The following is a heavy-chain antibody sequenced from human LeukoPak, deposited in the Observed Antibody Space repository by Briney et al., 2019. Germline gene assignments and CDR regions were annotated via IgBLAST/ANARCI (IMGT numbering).Heavy chain of an antibody. CDR3: ARDGPVGYYDSSGYVRETQIFDY. Sequence: GGSLGLSCAASGFTFSDYYMSWIRQAPGKGLEWVSYISSSGSTIYYADSVKGRFTISRDNAKNSLYLQMNSLRAEDTAVYYCARDGPVGYYDSSGYVRETQIFDYWGQGTLVTVSS. CDR1: GFTFSDYY. J-gene: IGHJ4*02. D-gene: IGHD3-22*01. CDR2: ISSSGSTI. V-gene: IGHV3-11*04.